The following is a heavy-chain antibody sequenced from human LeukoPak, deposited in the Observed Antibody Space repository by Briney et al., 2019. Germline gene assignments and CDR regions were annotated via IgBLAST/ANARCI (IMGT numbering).Heavy chain of an antibody. Sequence: GGSLRLSCAASGFIFSDYGLTWVRQTPAMGLEWVSAISGTGSNREYADSVKGRFTISRDNAKNSLYLQMNSLRAEDTAVYYCARDTGSGYSRSWTDYWGQGTLVTVSS. J-gene: IGHJ4*02. CDR1: GFIFSDYG. CDR2: ISGTGSNR. V-gene: IGHV3-21*01. D-gene: IGHD6-13*01. CDR3: ARDTGSGYSRSWTDY.